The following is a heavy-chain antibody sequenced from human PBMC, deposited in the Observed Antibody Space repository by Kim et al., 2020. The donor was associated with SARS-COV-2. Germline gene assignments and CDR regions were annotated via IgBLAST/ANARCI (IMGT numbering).Heavy chain of an antibody. Sequence: ASVKVSCKASGYTFTSYDINWVRQATGQGLEWMGWMNPNSGNTGYAQKFQGRVTMTRNTSISTAYMELSSLRSEDTAVYYCARAVRGSGFGVVIIRAYYMDVGGKGTTVTVSS. J-gene: IGHJ6*03. CDR2: MNPNSGNT. CDR1: GYTFTSYD. CDR3: ARAVRGSGFGVVIIRAYYMDV. D-gene: IGHD3-3*01. V-gene: IGHV1-8*01.